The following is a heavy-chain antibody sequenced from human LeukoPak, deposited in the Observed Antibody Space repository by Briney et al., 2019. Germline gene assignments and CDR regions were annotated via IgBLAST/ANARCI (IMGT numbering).Heavy chain of an antibody. J-gene: IGHJ6*03. CDR2: ISGSGGRT. V-gene: IGHV3-23*01. CDR1: GFTFTTYA. CDR3: AKMEYYDSGSYSFYYMDV. Sequence: PGGSLRLSCEASGFTFTTYAISWVRQAPGKGLEWVSGISGSGGRTYYADSVKGRFTISRDKSKNTLHLQMSSLRAEDTAVYYCAKMEYYDSGSYSFYYMDVWGKGTTVPVSS. D-gene: IGHD3-10*01.